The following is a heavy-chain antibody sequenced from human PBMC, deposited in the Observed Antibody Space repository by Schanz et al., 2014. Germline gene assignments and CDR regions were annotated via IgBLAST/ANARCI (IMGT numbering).Heavy chain of an antibody. CDR2: IWYDGSNK. V-gene: IGHV3-33*08. J-gene: IGHJ4*02. CDR3: ARDGDFDY. CDR1: GFTFSTYA. Sequence: QVKLLESGGHLVQPGGSLRLSCVASGFTFSTYAMSWVRQAPGKGLEWVAIIWYDGSNKYYADSVKGRFTISRDNSKNTLFLQMSSLRAEDTAVYYCARDGDFDYWGQGTLXTVSS.